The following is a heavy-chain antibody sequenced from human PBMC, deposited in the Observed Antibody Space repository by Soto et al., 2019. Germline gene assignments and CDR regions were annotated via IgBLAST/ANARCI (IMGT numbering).Heavy chain of an antibody. CDR3: ARDRGGYCSSTSCSSYWFDP. J-gene: IGHJ5*02. CDR1: GGSISSYY. V-gene: IGHV4-59*01. Sequence: SETLSLTCTVSGGSISSYYWSWIRQPPGKGLEWIGYIYYSGSTNYNPSLKSRVTISVDTSKNQFSLKLSSVTAADTAVYYCARDRGGYCSSTSCSSYWFDPWGQGTLVTVSS. CDR2: IYYSGST. D-gene: IGHD2-2*01.